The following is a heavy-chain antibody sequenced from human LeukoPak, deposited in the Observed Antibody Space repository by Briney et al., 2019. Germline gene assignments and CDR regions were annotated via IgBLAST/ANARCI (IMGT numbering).Heavy chain of an antibody. D-gene: IGHD5-18*01. Sequence: SETLSLTCAVYGGSFSGYYWSWIRQHPGKGLEWIGYIYYSGSTYYNPSLKSRVTISVDTSENQFSLKLSSVTAADTAVYYCARDPGGQLFRSHYFDYWGQGTLVTVSS. CDR3: ARDPGGQLFRSHYFDY. CDR1: GGSFSGYY. CDR2: IYYSGST. J-gene: IGHJ4*02. V-gene: IGHV4-31*11.